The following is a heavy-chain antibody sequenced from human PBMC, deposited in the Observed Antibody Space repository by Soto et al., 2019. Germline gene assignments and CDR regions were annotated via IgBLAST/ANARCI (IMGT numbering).Heavy chain of an antibody. Sequence: GGSLRLSCAASGFTFSSYGMHWVRQAPGKGLEWVAVISYDGSNKYYADSVKGRFTISRDNSKNTLYLQMNSLRAEDTAVYYCAKGGLTGTTFLLFDYWGQGTLVTVSS. CDR3: AKGGLTGTTFLLFDY. CDR2: ISYDGSNK. D-gene: IGHD1-7*01. CDR1: GFTFSSYG. V-gene: IGHV3-30*18. J-gene: IGHJ4*02.